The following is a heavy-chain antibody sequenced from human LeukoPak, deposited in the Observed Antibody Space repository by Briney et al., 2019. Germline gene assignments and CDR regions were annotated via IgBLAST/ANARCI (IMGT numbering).Heavy chain of an antibody. CDR3: ARGPTLQFLEWSPRGWFDP. D-gene: IGHD3-3*01. Sequence: ASVKVSCKASGYTFTSYDINWVRQAAGQGLEWMGWMNPNSGNTGYAQKFQGRVTMTRNASISTAYMELSSPRSEDTAVYYCARGPTLQFLEWSPRGWFDPWGQGTLVTVSS. J-gene: IGHJ5*02. V-gene: IGHV1-8*01. CDR1: GYTFTSYD. CDR2: MNPNSGNT.